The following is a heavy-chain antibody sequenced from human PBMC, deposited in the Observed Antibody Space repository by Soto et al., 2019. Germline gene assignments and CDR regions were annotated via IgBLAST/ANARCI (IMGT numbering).Heavy chain of an antibody. V-gene: IGHV4-59*12. CDR1: GASISGSY. CDR2: VYSSGGT. Sequence: SETLSLTCTVSGASISGSYWTWIRQPPEKGLEWLGFVYSSGGTNYNPSLKSRVTMSVDTSKNQFSMKLNSVTAADTAVYYCASERTSSWGNWFDPWGQGILVTAPQ. J-gene: IGHJ5*02. CDR3: ASERTSSWGNWFDP. D-gene: IGHD6-13*01.